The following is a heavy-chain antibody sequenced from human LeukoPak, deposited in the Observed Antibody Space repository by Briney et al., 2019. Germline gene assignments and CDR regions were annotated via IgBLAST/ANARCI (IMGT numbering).Heavy chain of an antibody. CDR2: IYTSGST. Sequence: SQTLSLICTVSGGSISSGSYYWSWIRQPAGKGLEWIGRIYTSGSTNYNPSLKSRVTISVDTSKNQFSLKLSSVTAADTAVYYCARDGTYYYDSSGPPTNFDIWGQGTMVTVSS. CDR1: GGSISSGSYY. CDR3: ARDGTYYYDSSGPPTNFDI. D-gene: IGHD3-22*01. V-gene: IGHV4-61*02. J-gene: IGHJ3*02.